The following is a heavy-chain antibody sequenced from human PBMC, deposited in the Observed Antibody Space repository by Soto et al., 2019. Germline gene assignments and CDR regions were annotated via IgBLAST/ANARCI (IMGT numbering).Heavy chain of an antibody. CDR3: AKGAPYYYYGMDV. CDR1: GFTFDDYT. J-gene: IGHJ6*02. Sequence: GGFLRLSCAASGFTFDDYTMHWVRQAPGKGLEWVSLISWDGGSTYYADSVKGRFTISRDNSKNSLYLQMNSLGTEDTALYYCAKGAPYYYYGMDVWGQGTTVTVSS. CDR2: ISWDGGST. V-gene: IGHV3-43*01.